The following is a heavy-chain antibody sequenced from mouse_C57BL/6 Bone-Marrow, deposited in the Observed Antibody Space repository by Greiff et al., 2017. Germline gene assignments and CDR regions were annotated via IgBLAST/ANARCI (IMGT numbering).Heavy chain of an antibody. V-gene: IGHV1-22*01. CDR1: GYTFTDYN. Sequence: SGPELVKPGASVKMSCKASGYTFTDYNMHWVKQSHGKSLEWIGYINPNNGGTSYNQKFKGKATLTVTKSSSTAYRELRSLTSEDSAVYYWAPGGSSPYWYFDVWGTGTTGTVSS. CDR3: APGGSSPYWYFDV. J-gene: IGHJ1*03. D-gene: IGHD1-1*01. CDR2: INPNNGGT.